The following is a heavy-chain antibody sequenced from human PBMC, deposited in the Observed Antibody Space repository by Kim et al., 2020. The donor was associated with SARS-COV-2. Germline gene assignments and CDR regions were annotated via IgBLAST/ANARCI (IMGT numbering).Heavy chain of an antibody. D-gene: IGHD4-17*01. V-gene: IGHV3-23*01. Sequence: GGSLRLSCAASGFAFSSSAMSWVRQAPGKGLEWVSSISGSGRTAYYADSVKGRFTISRDNSKDMLYVQMNSLRAEDTAIYYCAKHDRDYGGYFNYWGQGTLVIVSS. CDR3: AKHDRDYGGYFNY. CDR1: GFAFSSSA. J-gene: IGHJ4*02. CDR2: ISGSGRTA.